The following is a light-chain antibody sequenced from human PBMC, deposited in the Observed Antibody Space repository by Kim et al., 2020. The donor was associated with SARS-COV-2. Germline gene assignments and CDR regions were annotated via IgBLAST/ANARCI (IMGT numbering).Light chain of an antibody. J-gene: IGKJ1*01. V-gene: IGKV3-15*01. CDR2: GAS. CDR3: QQYNNWWT. Sequence: EILMTQSPATLSVSPGERATLSCRASQSVSSNLAWYQHQPGQATRLLIYGASTRATGIPARFSGSGSGTEFTLTISSLQSEDFAVYYCQQYNNWWTFGHGTKVDIK. CDR1: QSVSSN.